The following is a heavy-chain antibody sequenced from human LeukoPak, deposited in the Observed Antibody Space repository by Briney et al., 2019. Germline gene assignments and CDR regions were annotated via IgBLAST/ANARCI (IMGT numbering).Heavy chain of an antibody. J-gene: IGHJ6*03. V-gene: IGHV4-59*11. D-gene: IGHD6-13*01. CDR3: ARAGSWRYYYYMDV. Sequence: SETLSLTCTVSGGSISSHYWRWIRQPPGKGLEWIGYIYYSGSTNYNPSLKSRVTISVDTSKNQFSLKLSSVTAADTAVYYCARAGSWRYYYYMDVWGKGTTVTVSS. CDR1: GGSISSHY. CDR2: IYYSGST.